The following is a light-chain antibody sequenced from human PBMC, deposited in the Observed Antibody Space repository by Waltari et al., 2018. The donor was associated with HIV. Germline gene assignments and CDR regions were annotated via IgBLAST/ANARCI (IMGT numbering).Light chain of an antibody. CDR3: QQYYSTPVT. J-gene: IGKJ2*01. CDR1: QSLLYTSNNKDY. V-gene: IGKV4-1*01. Sequence: DIVMTQSPESLAVSLGGRATINCRSSQSLLYTSNNKDYLVWYQQKPGQPPKVLISWASTRESGVPDRFSGSGSGTDFTLTISSLQAEDGAVYYCQQYYSTPVTFGQGTKLEIK. CDR2: WAS.